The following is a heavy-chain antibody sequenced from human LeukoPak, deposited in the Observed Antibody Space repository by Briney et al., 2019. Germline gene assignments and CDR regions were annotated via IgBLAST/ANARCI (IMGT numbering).Heavy chain of an antibody. D-gene: IGHD2-21*02. CDR2: ISGVGGGT. Sequence: PGRSPTLSCAASAFTFNNHATSSGSHDPGEGLEWGASISGVGGGTNFADSVKGRFTISRDNSKNTLSLEMNSLRADDTAVYFCAKGRVVTTSPLNYWGQGTLVTVSS. CDR1: AFTFNNHA. CDR3: AKGRVVTTSPLNY. V-gene: IGHV3-23*01. J-gene: IGHJ4*02.